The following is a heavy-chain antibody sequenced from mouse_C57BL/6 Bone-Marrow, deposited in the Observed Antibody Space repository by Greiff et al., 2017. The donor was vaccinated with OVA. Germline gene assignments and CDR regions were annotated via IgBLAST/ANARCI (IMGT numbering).Heavy chain of an antibody. CDR1: GYTFTSYW. J-gene: IGHJ2*01. CDR3: ARGGTWDY. Sequence: VQLQQSGAELVRPGTSVKLSCKASGYTFTSYWMHWVKQRPGQGLEWIGVIDPSDSYTNYNQKFKGKATLTVDTSSSTAYMQLSSLTSEDSAVYYCARGGTWDYWGQGTTLTVSS. V-gene: IGHV1-59*01. CDR2: IDPSDSYT. D-gene: IGHD3-3*01.